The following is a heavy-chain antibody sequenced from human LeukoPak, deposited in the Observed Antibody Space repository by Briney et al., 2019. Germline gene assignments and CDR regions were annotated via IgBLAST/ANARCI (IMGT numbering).Heavy chain of an antibody. CDR3: ARAEGLERPDY. V-gene: IGHV3-48*03. CDR1: GFPFSSYE. D-gene: IGHD1-1*01. Sequence: GGSLRLSCAASGFPFSSYEMNCVREAPGKGLEWVSYISSSGSTIYYADSVKGRFTISRDNAKNSLYLQMNSLRAEDTAVYYCARAEGLERPDYWGRGTLVTVSS. J-gene: IGHJ4*02. CDR2: ISSSGSTI.